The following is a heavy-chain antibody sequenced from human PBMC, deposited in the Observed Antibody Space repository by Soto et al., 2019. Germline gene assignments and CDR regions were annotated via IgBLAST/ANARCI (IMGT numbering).Heavy chain of an antibody. CDR1: GYTFTSYD. CDR3: ARVRIVLEPPTKIWFDP. V-gene: IGHV1-8*01. J-gene: IGHJ5*02. Sequence: QVQLVQSGAEVREPGASVKVSCKASGYTFTSYDINWVRQATGQGLEWMGWMNPNSGNTGYAQKFQGRVTMTRNTSTSTAYMELSSLRSEDTAVYYCARVRIVLEPPTKIWFDPWGEGALVTVSS. CDR2: MNPNSGNT. D-gene: IGHD2-2*01.